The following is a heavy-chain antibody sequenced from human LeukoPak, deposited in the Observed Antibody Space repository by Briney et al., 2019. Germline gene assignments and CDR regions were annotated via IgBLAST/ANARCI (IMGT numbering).Heavy chain of an antibody. Sequence: GGSLRLSCAASGFTFSSCGMSWVRQAPGKGLEWVSTISASGYNTYYADSVQGRFTISRDNSKNTLYLQMNSLRVEDTAVYYCAKGAEEGVVITSVYYYYKDVWGKGTTVTISS. D-gene: IGHD3-22*01. CDR3: AKGAEEGVVITSVYYYYKDV. CDR2: ISASGYNT. CDR1: GFTFSSCG. V-gene: IGHV3-23*01. J-gene: IGHJ6*03.